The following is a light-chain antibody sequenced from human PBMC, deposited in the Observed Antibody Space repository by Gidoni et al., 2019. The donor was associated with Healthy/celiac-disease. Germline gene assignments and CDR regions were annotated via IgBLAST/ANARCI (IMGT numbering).Light chain of an antibody. V-gene: IGKV1-5*01. CDR1: QSISSW. CDR2: DAS. CDR3: QQYNSYP. J-gene: IGKJ1*01. Sequence: DIQMTQSPSTLSASVGDRVTITCRASQSISSWLAWYQQKPGKAPKLLIYDASSLESGVPSRCSGSGSGTDFTLTISSLQPDDFATYYCQQYNSYPFGQGTKVEIK.